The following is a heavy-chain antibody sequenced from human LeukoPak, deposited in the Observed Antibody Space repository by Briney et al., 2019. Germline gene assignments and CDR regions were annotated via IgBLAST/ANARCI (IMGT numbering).Heavy chain of an antibody. V-gene: IGHV3-7*01. J-gene: IGHJ4*02. D-gene: IGHD2-2*01. CDR3: ARGFQYEAY. Sequence: PGGALRLSCAASGFTFSRYWMSWVRQAPGKGVEWVANIKQDGSEKYYVHSVKGRFTISRDNAKNSLYLQMNSLRAEDTAVYYCARGFQYEAYWGQGTLVTVSS. CDR2: IKQDGSEK. CDR1: GFTFSRYW.